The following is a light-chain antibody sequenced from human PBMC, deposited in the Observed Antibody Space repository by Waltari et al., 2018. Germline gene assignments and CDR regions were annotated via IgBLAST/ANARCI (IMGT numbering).Light chain of an antibody. Sequence: QSALTQPASVSGSPGQSITISCTGTSSDVGSHNYVSWYQQHPGNAPKLLISDVDKRPSGVSFRFSGSKSCNTASLTIAGLQPEDEADYYCSSYANSDTWVFGGGTKLTVL. V-gene: IGLV2-14*03. CDR3: SSYANSDTWV. CDR1: SSDVGSHNY. J-gene: IGLJ3*02. CDR2: DVD.